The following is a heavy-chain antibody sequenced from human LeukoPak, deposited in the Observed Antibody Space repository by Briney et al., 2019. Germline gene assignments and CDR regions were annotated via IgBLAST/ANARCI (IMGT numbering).Heavy chain of an antibody. CDR2: IYYSGST. Sequence: PSETLSLTCTVSGGSISSYYWSWIRQPPGKGLEWIGYIYYSGSTNYNPSLKRRVTISVDTSKNQFSLQLSSVTAADTAVYYCARDLDGYNNWFDPWGQGTLVTVSS. J-gene: IGHJ5*02. V-gene: IGHV4-59*12. CDR1: GGSISSYY. CDR3: ARDLDGYNNWFDP. D-gene: IGHD5-18*01.